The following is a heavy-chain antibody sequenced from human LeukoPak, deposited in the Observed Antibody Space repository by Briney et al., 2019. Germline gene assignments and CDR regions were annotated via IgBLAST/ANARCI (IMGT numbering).Heavy chain of an antibody. CDR2: IESDGTST. CDR1: GFTFTTSW. J-gene: IGHJ3*01. CDR3: ARDQYSSTWYRGAFDV. D-gene: IGHD6-13*01. V-gene: IGHV3-74*01. Sequence: GGSLRLSCAASGFTFTTSWMHWFRHAPGKGLVWVSRIESDGTSTTYADSVKGRFTISRDNAKNTLYLQMNSLRAEDTAVYYCARDQYSSTWYRGAFDVWGQGTMVSVSS.